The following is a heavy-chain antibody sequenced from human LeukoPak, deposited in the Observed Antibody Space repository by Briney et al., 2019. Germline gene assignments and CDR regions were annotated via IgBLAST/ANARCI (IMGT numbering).Heavy chain of an antibody. CDR3: ARDRAGTFDY. D-gene: IGHD6-13*01. CDR1: GGSFSGYY. V-gene: IGHV4-59*01. CDR2: IYYSGST. Sequence: PSETLSLTCAVYGGSFSGYYWSWIRQPPGKGLEWIGYIYYSGSTNYNPSLKSRVTISVDTSKNQFSLKLSSVTAADTAVYYCARDRAGTFDYWGQGTLVTVSS. J-gene: IGHJ4*02.